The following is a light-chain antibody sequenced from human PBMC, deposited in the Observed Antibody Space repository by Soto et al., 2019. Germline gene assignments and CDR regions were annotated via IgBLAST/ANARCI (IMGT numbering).Light chain of an antibody. CDR2: DAS. Sequence: EIVLTQYPATLSVSPGERVTLLCRASQSVSSYLACYQQKPGQAPRLLIYDASNRATGIPARFSGSGSGTDFTLTISSLEPEDFAVYYCQQRSNWWTFGQGTKVDIK. J-gene: IGKJ1*01. V-gene: IGKV3-11*01. CDR3: QQRSNWWT. CDR1: QSVSSY.